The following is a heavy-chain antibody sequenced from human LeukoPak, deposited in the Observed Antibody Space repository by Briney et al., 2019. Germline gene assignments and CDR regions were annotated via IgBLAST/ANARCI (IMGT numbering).Heavy chain of an antibody. V-gene: IGHV3-23*01. CDR3: ARNNWGIDY. Sequence: GGSLRLSCAASGFTFSSYAMTWVRQAPGKGLEWVSGINGSGGRTYYAVSVKGRFTISRDNSKNTLYLQMNSLRAEDTAIYYCARNNWGIDYWGLGTLVTVSS. J-gene: IGHJ4*01. CDR1: GFTFSSYA. D-gene: IGHD1/OR15-1a*01. CDR2: INGSGGRT.